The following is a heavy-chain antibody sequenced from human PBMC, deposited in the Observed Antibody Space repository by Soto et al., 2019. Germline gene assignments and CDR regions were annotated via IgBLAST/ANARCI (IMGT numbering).Heavy chain of an antibody. CDR3: ARDRSMYYGMDV. Sequence: QVQLVQSGGEVKKPGASVKVSCKATGYTFTSFGISWVRQAPGQGLEWMGWISAYNGNTNYAQKLQGRVTMTTDTSTSNAYMELRSLTSDDTAVYYCARDRSMYYGMDVWGQGTTVTVSS. CDR1: GYTFTSFG. D-gene: IGHD2-8*01. CDR2: ISAYNGNT. J-gene: IGHJ6*02. V-gene: IGHV1-18*01.